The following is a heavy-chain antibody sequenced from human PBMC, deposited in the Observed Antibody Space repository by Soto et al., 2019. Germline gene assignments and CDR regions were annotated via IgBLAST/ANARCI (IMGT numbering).Heavy chain of an antibody. CDR3: ARDLVSFSDGYNFFDP. CDR1: GFTFSSYG. Sequence: PGGSLRLSCAASGFTFSSYGMHWVRQAPGKGLEWVAVIWYDGSNKYYADSVKGRFTISRDNSKNTLYLQMNSLRAEDTAVYYCARDLVSFSDGYNFFDPWGQGTLVTVSS. V-gene: IGHV3-33*01. CDR2: IWYDGSNK. D-gene: IGHD5-12*01. J-gene: IGHJ5*02.